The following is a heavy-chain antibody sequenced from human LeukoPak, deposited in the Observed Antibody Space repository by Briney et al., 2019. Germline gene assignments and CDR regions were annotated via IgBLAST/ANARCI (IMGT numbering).Heavy chain of an antibody. D-gene: IGHD2-15*01. CDR2: ISYNENTK. V-gene: IGHV3-30*18. Sequence: PGGCLRLSCAAPGFNFSSYGMHWVRQAPGKGLERVAGISYNENTKYYADSVKGRVTSYRDNSMNTLYLQMNSLRAEDTAVYYRAKEYCGGGSCYEDYFDYWGQGTLVTVSS. CDR3: AKEYCGGGSCYEDYFDY. J-gene: IGHJ4*02. CDR1: GFNFSSYG.